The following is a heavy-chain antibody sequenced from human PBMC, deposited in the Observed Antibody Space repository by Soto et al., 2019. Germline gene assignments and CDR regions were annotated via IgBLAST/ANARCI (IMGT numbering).Heavy chain of an antibody. CDR3: ARDPGAARGFDP. V-gene: IGHV1-18*01. CDR2: MNTYNGGT. J-gene: IGHJ5*02. D-gene: IGHD3-10*01. Sequence: QVQLVQSGAEVKKPGASVKVSCKASGYVFTIYGISWVRQAPGQGLEWMGWMNTYNGGTNYAPTVQGRVTMTTDTSTSTAYMELRSLRSDDTAVYYCARDPGAARGFDPWGHGTLVTVSS. CDR1: GYVFTIYG.